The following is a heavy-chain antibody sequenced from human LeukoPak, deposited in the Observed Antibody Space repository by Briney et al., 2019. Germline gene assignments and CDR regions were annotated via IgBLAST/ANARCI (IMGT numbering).Heavy chain of an antibody. D-gene: IGHD6-6*01. CDR3: ARAVIAARLFDY. CDR1: GYTFSDYY. Sequence: ASVRVSCKASGYTFSDYYVHWVRQAPGQGLEWMGWINPNSGGTNYAQKFQGRVTMTRDTSISTGYMELSSLKSDDTAVYYCARAVIAARLFDYWGQGTLVTVSS. CDR2: INPNSGGT. V-gene: IGHV1-2*02. J-gene: IGHJ4*02.